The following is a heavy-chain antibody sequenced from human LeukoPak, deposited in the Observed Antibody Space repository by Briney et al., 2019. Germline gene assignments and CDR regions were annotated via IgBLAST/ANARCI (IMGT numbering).Heavy chain of an antibody. CDR1: GFTFSSYS. V-gene: IGHV3-21*01. CDR3: ARGRGYSGYDAFDI. Sequence: GGSLRLSCAASGFTFSSYSMNWVRQAPGKGLEWVSSISSSSSYIYYADSVKGRFTNSRDNAKNSLYLQMNSLRAEDTAVYYCARGRGYSGYDAFDIWGQGTMVTVSS. D-gene: IGHD5-12*01. J-gene: IGHJ3*02. CDR2: ISSSSSYI.